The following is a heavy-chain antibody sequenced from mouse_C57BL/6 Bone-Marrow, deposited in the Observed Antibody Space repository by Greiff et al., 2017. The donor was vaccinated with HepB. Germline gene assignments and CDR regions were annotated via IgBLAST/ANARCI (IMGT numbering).Heavy chain of an antibody. CDR3: AEPPDGYCSAWCAY. J-gene: IGHJ3*01. V-gene: IGHV5-4*03. CDR1: GFTFSSYA. Sequence: EVMLVESGGGLVKPGGSLKLSCAASGFTFSSYAMSWVRQTPEKRLEWVATISDGGSYTYYPDNVKGRFTISRDNAKNKPYLQMSHLKSEDTAIYYCAEPPDGYCSAWCAYWGQGTLVTVSA. D-gene: IGHD2-3*01. CDR2: ISDGGSYT.